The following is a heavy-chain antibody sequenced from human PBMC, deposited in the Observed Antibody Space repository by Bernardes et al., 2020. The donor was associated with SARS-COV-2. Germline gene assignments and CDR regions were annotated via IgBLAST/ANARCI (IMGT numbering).Heavy chain of an antibody. V-gene: IGHV3-74*01. CDR3: EKAGYRSGRGFYFDT. Sequence: GGSLRLSCAASGFTFSSYWIHWVRQAPGKGLDWVSRINTDGSTKIYADSVKGRFTISRDNAKNTLYQQMNSLIEDDTAVYFCEKAGYRSGRGFYFDTLGRATLVTVSS. D-gene: IGHD5-12*01. J-gene: IGHJ4*02. CDR2: INTDGSTK. CDR1: GFTFSSYW.